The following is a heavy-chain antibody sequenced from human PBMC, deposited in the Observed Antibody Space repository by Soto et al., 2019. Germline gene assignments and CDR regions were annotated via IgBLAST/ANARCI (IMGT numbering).Heavy chain of an antibody. CDR2: INLNSGGT. CDR3: ARGGDTAMVYHGMDV. Sequence: QAQLVQSGADVKKPGASVRVSCKASGYSFTGYFTQWVRQAPGQGLEWMGWINLNSGGTNYAQKFQGRVTMTRDTSISTAYMELSRLRSDDTAVYYCARGGDTAMVYHGMDVCGQGTTVTVSS. CDR1: GYSFTGYF. J-gene: IGHJ6*02. V-gene: IGHV1-2*02. D-gene: IGHD5-18*01.